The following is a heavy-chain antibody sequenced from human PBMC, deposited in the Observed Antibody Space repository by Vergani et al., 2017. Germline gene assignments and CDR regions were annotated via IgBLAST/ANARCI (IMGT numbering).Heavy chain of an antibody. CDR3: ARSGRGKADAFDL. D-gene: IGHD3-10*01. CDR1: GGTFSSYA. CDR2: IIPILGIA. Sequence: QVQLVQSGAEVKKPGSSVKVSCKASGGTFSSYAISWVRQAPGQGLEWMGRIIPILGIANYAQKFQGRVTITADKSTSTAYMELRSLRSEDTAVYYCARSGRGKADAFDLGGQGTMVTVSS. V-gene: IGHV1-69*04. J-gene: IGHJ3*01.